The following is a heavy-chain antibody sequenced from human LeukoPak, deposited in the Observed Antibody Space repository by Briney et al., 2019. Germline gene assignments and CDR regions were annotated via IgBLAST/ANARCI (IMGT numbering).Heavy chain of an antibody. V-gene: IGHV3-48*03. CDR1: GFTFSSYE. CDR3: AAAYSYGNGGFDY. D-gene: IGHD5-18*01. J-gene: IGHJ4*02. Sequence: GSLRLSCAASGFTFSSYEMSWVRQAPGKGLEWVSYISSSGSTIYYADSVKGRFTISRDNAKNSLYLQMNSLRAEDTAVYYCAAAYSYGNGGFDYWGQGTLVTVSS. CDR2: ISSSGSTI.